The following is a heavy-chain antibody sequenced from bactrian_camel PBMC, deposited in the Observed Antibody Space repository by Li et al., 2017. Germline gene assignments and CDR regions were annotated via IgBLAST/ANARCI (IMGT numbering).Heavy chain of an antibody. Sequence: VQLVESGGGSVKAGGSLRLSCETSESTASAFCMGWVRQVGAKREGLASVGRDGVTTYANTVKGRFTLSRDNDRNTLYLQLMSLKTEDAAMYYCAKGGNSWFPYEAKDWGQGTQVTVS. CDR1: ESTASAFC. J-gene: IGHJ4*01. CDR3: AKGGNSWFPYEAKD. D-gene: IGHD6*01. CDR2: VGRDGVT. V-gene: IGHV3S44*01.